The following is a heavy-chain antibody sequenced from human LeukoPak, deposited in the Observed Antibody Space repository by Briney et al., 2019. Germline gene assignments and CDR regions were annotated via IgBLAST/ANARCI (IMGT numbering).Heavy chain of an antibody. Sequence: GASVKVSCKASGYTFTSYGISWVRQAPGQGLEWMGWISAYNGNTNYAQKLQGRVTMTTDTSTSTAYMELRSLRSDDTAVYYCARDRVHYYDSSGYSLGDYWGQGTLVTVSS. V-gene: IGHV1-18*01. CDR1: GYTFTSYG. D-gene: IGHD3-22*01. CDR3: ARDRVHYYDSSGYSLGDY. CDR2: ISAYNGNT. J-gene: IGHJ4*02.